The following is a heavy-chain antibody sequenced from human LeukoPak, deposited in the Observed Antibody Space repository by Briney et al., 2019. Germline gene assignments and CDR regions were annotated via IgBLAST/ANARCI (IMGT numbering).Heavy chain of an antibody. D-gene: IGHD3-9*01. CDR2: IYYSGST. CDR1: GGSISSSSYY. V-gene: IGHV4-39*01. Sequence: SETLSLTCTVSGGSISSSSYYWGWIRQPPGKGLEWIGSIYYSGSTYYNPSLKSRVTISVDTSKNQFSLKLSSVTAADTAVYYCARQRVALRYFDWLAPTDFDYWGQGTLVTVSS. J-gene: IGHJ4*02. CDR3: ARQRVALRYFDWLAPTDFDY.